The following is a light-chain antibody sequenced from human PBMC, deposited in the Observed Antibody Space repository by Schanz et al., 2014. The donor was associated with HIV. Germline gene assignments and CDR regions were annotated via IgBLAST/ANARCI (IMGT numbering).Light chain of an antibody. CDR3: HQYGDSRGS. CDR1: QSVGSNY. J-gene: IGKJ4*01. Sequence: EIVLTQSPGTLSLSPGERATLSCRASQSVGSNYLAWYQQKPGQSPRLLIYSASSRATGIPDRFSGSGSGTDFTLTISRLEPEDFAVYYCHQYGDSRGSFGGGTKVEIK. V-gene: IGKV3-20*01. CDR2: SAS.